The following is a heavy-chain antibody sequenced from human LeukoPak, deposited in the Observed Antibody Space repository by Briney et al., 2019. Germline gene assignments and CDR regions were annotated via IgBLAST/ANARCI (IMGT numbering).Heavy chain of an antibody. J-gene: IGHJ4*02. V-gene: IGHV3-48*01. Sequence: GGSLRLSCAASGFTVSSNEMSWVRQAPGKGLEWVSYISSSSSTIYYADSVKGRFTISRDDAKNSLYLQMNSLRAEDTAVYYCASASGSYAASYDYWGQGTLVTVSS. D-gene: IGHD1-26*01. CDR1: GFTVSSNE. CDR3: ASASGSYAASYDY. CDR2: ISSSSSTI.